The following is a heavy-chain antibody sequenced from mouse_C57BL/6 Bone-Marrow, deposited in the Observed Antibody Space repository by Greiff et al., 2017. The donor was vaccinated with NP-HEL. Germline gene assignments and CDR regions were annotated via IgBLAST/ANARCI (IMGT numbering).Heavy chain of an antibody. D-gene: IGHD4-1*01. Sequence: EVKVEESGGGLVKPGGSLKLSCAASGFTFSDYGMHWVRQAPEKGLEWVAYISSGSSTIYYADTVKGRFTISRDNAKNTLFLQMTSLRSEDTAMYYCASDWGERAMDYWGQGTSVTVSS. CDR3: ASDWGERAMDY. CDR1: GFTFSDYG. CDR2: ISSGSSTI. V-gene: IGHV5-17*01. J-gene: IGHJ4*01.